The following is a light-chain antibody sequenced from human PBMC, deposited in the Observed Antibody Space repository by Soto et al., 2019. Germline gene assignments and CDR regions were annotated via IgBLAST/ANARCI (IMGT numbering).Light chain of an antibody. CDR2: GAS. Sequence: EIVLTQSPGTLSLSPGERATLSCRASESASSSYLDWYQQKPGQARRLLIYGASSRATGIPDRFSGSGSGTDYTLTISRLEPEDVAVYYWQQYGSSPKTFGQGTKVEIK. V-gene: IGKV3-20*01. CDR1: ESASSSY. J-gene: IGKJ1*01. CDR3: QQYGSSPKT.